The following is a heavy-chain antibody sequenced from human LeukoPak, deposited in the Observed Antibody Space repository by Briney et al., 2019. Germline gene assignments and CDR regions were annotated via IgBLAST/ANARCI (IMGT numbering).Heavy chain of an antibody. CDR2: IYHSGST. CDR3: ARGDSWGYMITFGGVPFDY. D-gene: IGHD3-16*01. CDR1: GGSISSGGYS. Sequence: SETLSLTCAVSGGSISSGGYSWSWIRQPPGKGLEWIGYIYHSGSTYYNPSLKSRVTISVDRSKNQFSLKLSSVTAADTAVYYCARGDSWGYMITFGGVPFDYWGQGTLVTVSS. J-gene: IGHJ4*02. V-gene: IGHV4-30-2*01.